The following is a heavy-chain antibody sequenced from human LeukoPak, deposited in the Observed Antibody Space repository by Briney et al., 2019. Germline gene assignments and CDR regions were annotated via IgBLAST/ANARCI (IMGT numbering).Heavy chain of an antibody. CDR2: MNPNSGNT. CDR3: ARGPGDFWSGYYGMDV. V-gene: IGHV1-8*01. D-gene: IGHD3-3*01. Sequence: ASVTVSCKASGYTFTSYDMNWVRQAPGQGLEWMGWMNPNSGNTGYAQKFQGRVTMTRNTSISTAYMELSSLRPEDTAVYYCARGPGDFWSGYYGMDVWGQGTTVTVSS. CDR1: GYTFTSYD. J-gene: IGHJ6*02.